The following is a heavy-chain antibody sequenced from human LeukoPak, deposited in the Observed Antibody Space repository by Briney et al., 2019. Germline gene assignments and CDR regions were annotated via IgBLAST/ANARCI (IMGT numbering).Heavy chain of an antibody. Sequence: QSGGSLRLSCAASGFTFSSYGMHWVRQAPGKGLEWVAFIRYDGSNKYYADSVKGRFTISRDNSKNTLYLQMNSLRAEDTAVYYCAKDRRGSYDSSGYPIDYWGQGTLVTVSS. J-gene: IGHJ4*02. V-gene: IGHV3-30*02. D-gene: IGHD3-22*01. CDR1: GFTFSSYG. CDR2: IRYDGSNK. CDR3: AKDRRGSYDSSGYPIDY.